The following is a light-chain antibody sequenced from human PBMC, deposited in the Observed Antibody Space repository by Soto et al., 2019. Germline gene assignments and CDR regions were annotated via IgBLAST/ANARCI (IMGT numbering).Light chain of an antibody. V-gene: IGKV1-27*01. CDR3: QKYNSAPRT. Sequence: DIQMTQSPSSLSASIGDRVTITCRASQGINTYLAWYQQKPGRAPQLLIYAASALHSGVPSRFSGSGSGTDFTLTITSLQPEDGATYYCQKYNSAPRTFGPGTKVEVK. CDR2: AAS. J-gene: IGKJ1*01. CDR1: QGINTY.